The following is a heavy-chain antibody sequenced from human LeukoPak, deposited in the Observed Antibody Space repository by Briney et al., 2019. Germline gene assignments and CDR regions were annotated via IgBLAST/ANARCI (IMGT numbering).Heavy chain of an antibody. CDR3: AKRPRGNYLDPFDY. CDR2: ISGSGGST. V-gene: IGHV3-23*01. J-gene: IGHJ4*02. D-gene: IGHD3-10*01. Sequence: GGSLRLSCAASGFTFTNAWMSWVRQAPGKGLEWFSGISGSGGSTYYADSVKGRFTISRDNSKNRLYLQMNSLRAEDTAVYYCAKRPRGNYLDPFDYWGQGTLVTVSS. CDR1: GFTFTNAW.